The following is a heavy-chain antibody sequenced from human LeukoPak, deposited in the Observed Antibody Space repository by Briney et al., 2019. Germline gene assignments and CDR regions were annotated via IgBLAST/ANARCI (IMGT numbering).Heavy chain of an antibody. D-gene: IGHD3-10*01. CDR1: GYTFTSYG. V-gene: IGHV1-18*04. CDR3: ARDGYGSGSYLWWFDP. CDR2: ISAYNGNT. J-gene: IGHJ5*02. Sequence: ASVKVSCKASGYTFTSYGISWVRQAPGQGLEWMGWISAYNGNTNYAQKLQGRVTMTTDTSTSTAYMKLRSLRSDDTAVYYCARDGYGSGSYLWWFDPWGQGTLVTVSS.